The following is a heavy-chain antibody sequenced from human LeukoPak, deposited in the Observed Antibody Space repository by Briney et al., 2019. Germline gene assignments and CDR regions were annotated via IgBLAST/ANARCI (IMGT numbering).Heavy chain of an antibody. J-gene: IGHJ4*02. D-gene: IGHD3-22*01. Sequence: PGGSLRLSCAASGFTFSDYYMSWIRQAPGKGLEWVSYTSSSGSTIYYADSVKGRFTISRDNAKNSLYLQMNSLRAEDTAVYYCARVSLGYDSSGYLLFDYWGQGTLVTISS. CDR3: ARVSLGYDSSGYLLFDY. CDR1: GFTFSDYY. CDR2: TSSSGSTI. V-gene: IGHV3-11*01.